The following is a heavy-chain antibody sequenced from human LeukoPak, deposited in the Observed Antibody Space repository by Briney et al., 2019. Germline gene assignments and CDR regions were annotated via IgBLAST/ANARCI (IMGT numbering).Heavy chain of an antibody. Sequence: SVKVSCKASGFTFTSSAMQWVRQARGQRLEWIGWIVVGSGNTNYAQKFQERVTITRDMSTSTAYMELSSLRSEDTAVYYCAASQWELLLDAFDIWGQGTMVTVSS. J-gene: IGHJ3*02. CDR1: GFTFTSSA. CDR3: AASQWELLLDAFDI. V-gene: IGHV1-58*02. CDR2: IVVGSGNT. D-gene: IGHD1-26*01.